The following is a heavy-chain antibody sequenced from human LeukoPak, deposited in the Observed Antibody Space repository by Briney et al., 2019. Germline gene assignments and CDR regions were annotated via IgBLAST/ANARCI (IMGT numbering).Heavy chain of an antibody. CDR2: IYSGGTT. CDR1: GFTVSNSY. CDR3: ARDGASGWSYAY. D-gene: IGHD6-19*01. J-gene: IGHJ4*02. Sequence: GGSLRLSCAASGFTVSNSYMSWVRQAPGKGLEWVSVIYSGGTTYYADSVKGRFTISRDNSKNTLYLQMNSLRADGAAVYYCARDGASGWSYAYWGQGTLVTVSS. V-gene: IGHV3-53*01.